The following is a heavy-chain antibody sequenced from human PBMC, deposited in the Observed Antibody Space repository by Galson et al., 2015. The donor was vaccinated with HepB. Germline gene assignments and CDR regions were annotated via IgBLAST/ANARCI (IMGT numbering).Heavy chain of an antibody. CDR3: ARQLLVGGGLDV. CDR2: IWYDESYK. CDR1: GFTFSSYL. Sequence: SLRLSCAAPGFTFSSYLMHWVRQAPGKGLEWVAVIWYDESYKFYEDSLKGRFTVSRDNSKNTLFLQMNSLTSEDTAVYYCARQLLVGGGLDVWGQGTTVTVSS. D-gene: IGHD3-10*01. J-gene: IGHJ6*02. V-gene: IGHV3-33*01.